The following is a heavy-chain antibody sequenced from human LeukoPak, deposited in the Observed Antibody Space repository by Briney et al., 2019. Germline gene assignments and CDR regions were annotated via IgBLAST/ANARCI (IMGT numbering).Heavy chain of an antibody. Sequence: PGGSLRLSCAASGFTFSSYEMNWVRQAPGKGLEWVSYISSSGSTIYYADSVKGRFTISRDNAKNSLYLQMNSLRAEGTAVYYCARDRTGDLFDYWGQGTLVTVSS. CDR2: ISSSGSTI. CDR1: GFTFSSYE. J-gene: IGHJ4*02. V-gene: IGHV3-48*03. CDR3: ARDRTGDLFDY. D-gene: IGHD7-27*01.